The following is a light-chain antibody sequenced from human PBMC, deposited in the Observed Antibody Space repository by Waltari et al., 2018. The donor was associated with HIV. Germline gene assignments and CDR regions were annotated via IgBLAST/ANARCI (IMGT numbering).Light chain of an antibody. CDR3: SSYTSSSTLV. Sequence: QSALTQPASVSGSPGQSLTISCTGTSSAVGGYNYVSWYQQHPAKDPKLMIYEVSNRPSGVSNRFSGSKSGNTASLTISGLQAEDEADYYCSSYTSSSTLVFGGGTKLTVL. J-gene: IGLJ3*02. CDR2: EVS. CDR1: SSAVGGYNY. V-gene: IGLV2-14*01.